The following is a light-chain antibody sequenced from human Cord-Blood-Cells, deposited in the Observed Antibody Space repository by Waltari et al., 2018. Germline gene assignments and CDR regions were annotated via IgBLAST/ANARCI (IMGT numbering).Light chain of an antibody. CDR1: SSDVGGYNY. CDR2: DVS. CDR3: SSYPSSSTWV. Sequence: QAALTQPASVSGSPGQSITISCTGTSSDVGGYNYVSWYQQHPGKAPKLMMYDVSKRPSAVSIRFAGAKSGNTASLTICGRQAEAEADYYSSSYPSSSTWVFGGGTKLTVL. J-gene: IGLJ3*02. V-gene: IGLV2-14*01.